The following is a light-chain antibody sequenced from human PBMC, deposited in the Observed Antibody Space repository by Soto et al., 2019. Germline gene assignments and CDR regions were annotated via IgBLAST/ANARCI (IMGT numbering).Light chain of an antibody. J-gene: IGLJ1*01. CDR3: SSYTRSSTEV. CDR2: DVS. V-gene: IGLV2-14*01. Sequence: ALTQPASGSGSPGRSITISCTGTSSDVGGYNYVSWYQQHPGKAPKLMIYDVSDRPSGVSNRFSGSKSGNTASLAISGLQAEDEADYYCSSYTRSSTEVFGTGTKVTVL. CDR1: SSDVGGYNY.